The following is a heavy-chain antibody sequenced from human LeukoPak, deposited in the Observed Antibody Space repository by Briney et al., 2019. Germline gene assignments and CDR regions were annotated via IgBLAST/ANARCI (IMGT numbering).Heavy chain of an antibody. CDR1: GGSISSYY. CDR3: ARVLTTVVTPAHFDY. J-gene: IGHJ4*02. D-gene: IGHD4-23*01. V-gene: IGHV4-59*01. CDR2: IYYSGST. Sequence: SETLSLTCTVSGGSISSYYWSWIRQPPGKGLEWIGYIYYSGSTNYNPSLKSRVTISVDTSKNQFSLKLSSVTAADTAVYYCARVLTTVVTPAHFDYWGQGTLVTVSS.